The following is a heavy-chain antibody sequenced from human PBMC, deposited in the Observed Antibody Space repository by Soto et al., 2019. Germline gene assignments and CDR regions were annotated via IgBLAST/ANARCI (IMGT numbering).Heavy chain of an antibody. J-gene: IGHJ4*02. CDR2: INPNSGGT. V-gene: IGHV1-2*02. D-gene: IGHD6-19*01. CDR3: ARESVAGTVDY. Sequence: ASVKVSCKASGYTFTGYYMHWVRQAPGQGLEWMGWINPNSGGTNYAQKFQGRVTMTTDTSTSTAYMELRSLRSDDTAVYYCARESVAGTVDYWGQGTLVTVSS. CDR1: GYTFTGYY.